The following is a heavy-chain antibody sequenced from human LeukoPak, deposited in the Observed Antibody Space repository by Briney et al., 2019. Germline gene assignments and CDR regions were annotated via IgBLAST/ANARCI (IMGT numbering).Heavy chain of an antibody. CDR2: IRYDGSNK. CDR3: ATSCYYGSGSYCDY. V-gene: IGHV3-30*02. J-gene: IGHJ4*02. CDR1: GFTFSSYG. D-gene: IGHD3-10*01. Sequence: PGGSLRLSCAASGFTFSSYGMHWVRQAPGKGLEWVAFIRYDGSNKYYADSVKGRFTISRDNSKNTLYLQMNSLRAEDTAVYYCATSCYYGSGSYCDYWGQGTLVTVSS.